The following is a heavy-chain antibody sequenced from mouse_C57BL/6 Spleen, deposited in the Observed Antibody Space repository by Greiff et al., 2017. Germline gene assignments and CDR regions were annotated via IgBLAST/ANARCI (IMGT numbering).Heavy chain of an antibody. CDR1: GYTFTSYW. J-gene: IGHJ4*01. D-gene: IGHD2-2*01. Sequence: QVQLQQPGAELVKPGASVKLSCKASGYTFTSYWMHWVKQRPGQGLEWIGMIHPNSGSTNYNEKFKSKATLTVDKSSSTAYMQLSSLTSEDSAVYCCASPSMVTTAMDYWGQGTSVTVSS. CDR2: IHPNSGST. CDR3: ASPSMVTTAMDY. V-gene: IGHV1-64*01.